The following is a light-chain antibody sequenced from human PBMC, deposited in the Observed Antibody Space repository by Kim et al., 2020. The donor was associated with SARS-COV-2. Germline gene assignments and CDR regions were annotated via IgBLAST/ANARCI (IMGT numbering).Light chain of an antibody. Sequence: SYELTQPPSVSVSPGQTASITCSGDKLGDKYACWYQQKPGQSPVLVIYHDSKRPSGIPERFSGPNSGNTATLTISGTQAMDEADYYCQAWDSSPPVFGGG. CDR1: KLGDKY. CDR3: QAWDSSPPV. V-gene: IGLV3-1*01. CDR2: HDS. J-gene: IGLJ3*02.